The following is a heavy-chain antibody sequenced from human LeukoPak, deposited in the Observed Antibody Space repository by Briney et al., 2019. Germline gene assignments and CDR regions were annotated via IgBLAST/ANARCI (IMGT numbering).Heavy chain of an antibody. V-gene: IGHV3-7*01. CDR2: INPDGNKK. CDR1: GLTFSSSW. Sequence: GGSLRLSCAVSGLTFSSSWMDWVRQAPGKGLEWVASINPDGNKKYSADSVKGRFTISRDNAENSLYLQMNSLKVEDTAFYYCARDLAYGRLDYWGQGMLVTVSS. J-gene: IGHJ4*02. D-gene: IGHD3-16*01. CDR3: ARDLAYGRLDY.